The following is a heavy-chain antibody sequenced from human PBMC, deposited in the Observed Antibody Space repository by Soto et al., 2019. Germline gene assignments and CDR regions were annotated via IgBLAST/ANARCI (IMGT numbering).Heavy chain of an antibody. J-gene: IGHJ6*02. Sequence: GGSLRLSCAASGFTFSSYSMNWVRQAPGKGLEWVSSISSNSSYIYYADSVKGRFTISRDNAKNSLYLQMNSLRAEDTAVYYCARDMGIVVVPAAIPSYGMDVWGQGTTVTVSS. CDR3: ARDMGIVVVPAAIPSYGMDV. D-gene: IGHD2-2*02. CDR1: GFTFSSYS. CDR2: ISSNSSYI. V-gene: IGHV3-21*01.